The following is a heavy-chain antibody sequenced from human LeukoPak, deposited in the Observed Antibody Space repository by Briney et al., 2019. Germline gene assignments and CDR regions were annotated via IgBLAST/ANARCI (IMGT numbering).Heavy chain of an antibody. V-gene: IGHV3-48*04. CDR1: GFTFSSYS. Sequence: GGSLRLSCAASGFTFSSYSMNWVRQAPGKGLEWVSYISHGVSTIYYADSVKGRFTISRDNSKNSLYLQMNSLRAEDTAVYYCARVMEYYYYYMDVWGKGTTVTISS. J-gene: IGHJ6*03. D-gene: IGHD3-10*01. CDR2: ISHGVSTI. CDR3: ARVMEYYYYYMDV.